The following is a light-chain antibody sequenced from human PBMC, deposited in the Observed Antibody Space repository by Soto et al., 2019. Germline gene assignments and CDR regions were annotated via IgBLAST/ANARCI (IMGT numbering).Light chain of an antibody. CDR2: GAS. V-gene: IGKV3-20*01. CDR1: QTVSSSY. Sequence: EIVLTQSPGTLSLSPGERATLSCRASQTVSSSYLAWYQQKPGQAPRLLIYGASNRATGIPDRFSGSGSGTDFTFTISRLEPEDFAVYYCQQYGSSSWTFGQGTKVEIK. CDR3: QQYGSSSWT. J-gene: IGKJ1*01.